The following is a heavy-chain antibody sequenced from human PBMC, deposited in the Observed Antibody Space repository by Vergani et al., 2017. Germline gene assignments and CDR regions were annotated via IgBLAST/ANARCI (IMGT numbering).Heavy chain of an antibody. V-gene: IGHV3-7*01. D-gene: IGHD5-18*01. CDR3: ARDWDTAMVTNYYYYGMDV. CDR1: GFTFSSYW. Sequence: EVQLVESGGGLVQPGGSLRLSCAASGFTFSSYWMSWVRQAPGKGLEWVANIKQDGSEKYYVDSVKGRFTISRDNAKNSLYLQMNSLSAEDTAVYYCARDWDTAMVTNYYYYGMDVWGQGTTVTVSS. J-gene: IGHJ6*02. CDR2: IKQDGSEK.